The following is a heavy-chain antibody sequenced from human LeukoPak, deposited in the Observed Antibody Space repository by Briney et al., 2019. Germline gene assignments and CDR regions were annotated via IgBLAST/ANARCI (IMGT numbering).Heavy chain of an antibody. CDR1: GGSLSGYY. J-gene: IGHJ4*02. Sequence: SETLSLTCAVYGGSLSGYYWSWIRQPPGKGLEWIGKINHSGSTNYNPSLKRRVTISVDTSQRQFSLKLSSVTAADTAVYYCARGLNQLPPDGYWGQGTLVTVSS. D-gene: IGHD2-2*01. CDR2: INHSGST. CDR3: ARGLNQLPPDGY. V-gene: IGHV4-34*01.